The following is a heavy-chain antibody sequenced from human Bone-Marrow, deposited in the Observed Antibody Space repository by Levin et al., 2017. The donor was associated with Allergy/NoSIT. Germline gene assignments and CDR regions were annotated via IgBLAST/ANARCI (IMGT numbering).Heavy chain of an antibody. D-gene: IGHD6-19*01. J-gene: IGHJ6*02. CDR2: ISYDGSNK. V-gene: IGHV3-30*18. CDR1: GFSFRSYG. CDR3: AKVLSGWRGGYYGLDG. Sequence: GGSLRLSCAASGFSFRSYGMYWVRQAPGKGLEWVALISYDGSNKFYADSVKGRFTISRDNSKSTLYLEMNILRSEDSAEYYCAKVLSGWRGGYYGLDGWGQGTSVTVSS.